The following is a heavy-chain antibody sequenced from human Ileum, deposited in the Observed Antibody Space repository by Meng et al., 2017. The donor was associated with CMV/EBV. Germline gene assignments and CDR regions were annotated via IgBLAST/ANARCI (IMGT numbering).Heavy chain of an antibody. CDR1: GYTFTTYY. CDR2: IDPKSGGT. D-gene: IGHD6-13*01. J-gene: IGHJ4*02. V-gene: IGHV1-2*02. CDR3: AKVTAGTVAFDY. Sequence: VQLVQSGAEVKKPGASVKVSCKTSGYTFTTYYRHWVRQAPRQGLEWMGWIDPKSGGTDYAQNFQGRVTMTGDTSISTAYMELSSLRSDDTAVYYCAKVTAGTVAFDYWGQGTLVTVSS.